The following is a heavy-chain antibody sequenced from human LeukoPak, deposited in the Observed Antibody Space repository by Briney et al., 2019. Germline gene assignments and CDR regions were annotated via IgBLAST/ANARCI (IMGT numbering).Heavy chain of an antibody. CDR2: FGSRSEYT. D-gene: IGHD5-18*01. V-gene: IGHV3-21*01. CDR1: GFTFSSYN. CDR3: ARVGDTYGYYIDF. Sequence: GGSLRLSCAASGFTFSSYNMNWFPQVPGKGLEGFSSFGSRSEYTHYADSVKGRLTTSRDNARTSLYLQMNSLRAEDTAVYYCARVGDTYGYYIDFWGQGTLVTVSS. J-gene: IGHJ4*02.